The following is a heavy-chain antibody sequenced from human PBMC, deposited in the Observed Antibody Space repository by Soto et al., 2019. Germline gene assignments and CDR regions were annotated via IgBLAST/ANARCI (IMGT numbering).Heavy chain of an antibody. J-gene: IGHJ6*02. CDR2: IYYSGST. Sequence: QVQLQESGPGLVKPSQTLSLTCTVSGGSISRSGYYWGWIRQHPGKGLEWIGSIYYSGSTYYNPSXEXXITVSVDTSENQFALRLRSVTAADTAVYYCARDPGGYGMDVWGQGTTVTVSS. V-gene: IGHV4-31*03. CDR1: GGSISRSGYY. D-gene: IGHD3-16*01. CDR3: ARDPGGYGMDV.